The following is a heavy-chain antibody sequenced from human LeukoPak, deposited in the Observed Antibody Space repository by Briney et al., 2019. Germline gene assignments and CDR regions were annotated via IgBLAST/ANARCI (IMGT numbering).Heavy chain of an antibody. CDR2: IYSGGST. Sequence: PGGSLRLSCAASGFIVSSNYMSWVRQAPGKGLEWVSSIYSGGSTYYADSVKGRYTISRHNPNTLCPQMNSLKTEDTAVYYCARIRLDYSETRIDSFDIWGQGTMVTVSS. J-gene: IGHJ3*02. CDR1: GFIVSSNY. D-gene: IGHD3-22*01. V-gene: IGHV3-53*04. CDR3: ARIRLDYSETRIDSFDI.